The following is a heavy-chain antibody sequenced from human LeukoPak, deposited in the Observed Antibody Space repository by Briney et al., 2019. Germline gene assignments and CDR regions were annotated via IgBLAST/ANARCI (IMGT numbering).Heavy chain of an antibody. CDR1: GYTFSRFG. D-gene: IGHD2-8*01. J-gene: IGHJ5*02. Sequence: ASVKVSCKASGYTFSRFGISWVRQAPGQGLEWMGWISGYDGNTNYPQRLQGRVTMTTDTSTSTAYMELRNLRSDDTAVYYCARESSNGWFDPWGQGNLATVSS. CDR2: ISGYDGNT. CDR3: ARESSNGWFDP. V-gene: IGHV1-18*01.